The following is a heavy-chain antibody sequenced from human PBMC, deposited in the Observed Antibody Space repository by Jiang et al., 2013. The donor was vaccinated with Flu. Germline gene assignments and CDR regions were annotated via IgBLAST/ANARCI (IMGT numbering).Heavy chain of an antibody. Sequence: LEVWGRALVRAWGVPSRLSCAASGFTFSSYAMSWVRQAPGKGLEWVSAVSGSGGSTFYAASVKGRFTISRDNSKNALSLQMSGLRAEDTAVYYCAKVFRSGYYYPNYHYYGMDVWGQGTTVTVYS. CDR1: GFTFSSYA. CDR2: VSGSGGST. V-gene: IGHV3-23*01. D-gene: IGHD3-22*01. CDR3: AKVFRSGYYYPNYHYYGMDV. J-gene: IGHJ6*02.